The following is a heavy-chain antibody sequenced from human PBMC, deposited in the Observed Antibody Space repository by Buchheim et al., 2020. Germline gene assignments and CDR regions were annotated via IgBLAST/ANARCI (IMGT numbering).Heavy chain of an antibody. D-gene: IGHD6-13*01. J-gene: IGHJ6*02. CDR1: GFTFSSYS. Sequence: EVQLVESGGGLVQPGGSLRLSCAASGFTFSSYSMNWVRQAPGKGLEWVSYISSSSSTIYYADSVKGRFTISRDNAKNSLYLQMNSLRAEDTAVYYCASYFVREQQQNYYYGMDVWGQGTT. CDR3: ASYFVREQQQNYYYGMDV. CDR2: ISSSSSTI. V-gene: IGHV3-48*01.